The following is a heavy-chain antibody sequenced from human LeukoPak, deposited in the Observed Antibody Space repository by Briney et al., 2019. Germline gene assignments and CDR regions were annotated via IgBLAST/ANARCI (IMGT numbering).Heavy chain of an antibody. CDR2: ISGSGGST. D-gene: IGHD3-10*01. Sequence: GRSLRLSCAASGFTFSSYAMSWVRQAPGKGLEWVSAISGSGGSTYYADSVKGRFTISRDNSKNTLYLQMNSLRAEDTAVYYCAKKKDYYGSGSYYSGWFDPWGQGTLVTVSS. V-gene: IGHV3-23*01. CDR1: GFTFSSYA. J-gene: IGHJ5*02. CDR3: AKKKDYYGSGSYYSGWFDP.